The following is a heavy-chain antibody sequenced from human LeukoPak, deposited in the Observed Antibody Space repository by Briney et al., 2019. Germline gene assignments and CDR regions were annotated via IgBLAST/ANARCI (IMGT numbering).Heavy chain of an antibody. D-gene: IGHD1-26*01. CDR1: GFSFTNTW. CDR3: ARDWPSEWEQLPDYDAVDI. V-gene: IGHV3-23*01. CDR2: ISGRGGST. Sequence: GGSLRLSCEASGFSFTNTWMSWVRQAPGKGLEWVSTISGRGGSTYYADSVKGRFTISRDNSKNTVYLQMNSLRDEDAAVYYCARDWPSEWEQLPDYDAVDIWGQGTMVTVSS. J-gene: IGHJ3*02.